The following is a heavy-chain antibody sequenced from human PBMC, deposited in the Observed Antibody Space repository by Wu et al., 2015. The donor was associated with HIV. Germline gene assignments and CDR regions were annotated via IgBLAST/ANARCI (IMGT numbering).Heavy chain of an antibody. CDR2: IIPIFGTA. Sequence: QVQLVQSGAEVKKPGSSVKVSCKASGGTFSSYAISWVRQAPGQGLEWMGRIIPIFGTANYAQKFQGRVTITADESTSTAYMELSSLRSEDTAVYYCARGAQRITMVREEPSGAFDIWGQGTMVTVSS. J-gene: IGHJ3*02. D-gene: IGHD3-10*01. V-gene: IGHV1-69*13. CDR3: ARGAQRITMVREEPSGAFDI. CDR1: GGTFSSYA.